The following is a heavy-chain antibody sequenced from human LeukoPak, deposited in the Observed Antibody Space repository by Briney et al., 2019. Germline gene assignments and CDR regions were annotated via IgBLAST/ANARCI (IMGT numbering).Heavy chain of an antibody. J-gene: IGHJ4*02. CDR1: GGSLRRYY. V-gene: IGHV4-34*01. Sequence: SETLSLTCAVSGGSLRRYYWCWICQSPRKGLGWIAEIDHRGDDNYNTSVKSRVTISVDTSKNQSSLKEMSLSPADTAVYYCARGPTASETCYFDFWGQGTLVTVSS. D-gene: IGHD5-18*01. CDR2: IDHRGDD. CDR3: ARGPTASETCYFDF.